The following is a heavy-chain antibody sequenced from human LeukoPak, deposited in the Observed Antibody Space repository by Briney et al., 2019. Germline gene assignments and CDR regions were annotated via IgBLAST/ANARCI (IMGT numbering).Heavy chain of an antibody. Sequence: SETLSLTCGVSVGSINSGNWWPWIRQPAGKGLEWIGRIYTSGSTNYNPSLKSRVTMSVDTSKNQFSLKLSSVTAADTAVYYCARDAIVVVTASGYYYYGMDGGGQGTTVTVS. CDR2: IYTSGST. D-gene: IGHD2-21*02. CDR1: VGSINSGNW. V-gene: IGHV4-4*07. J-gene: IGHJ6*02. CDR3: ARDAIVVVTASGYYYYGMDG.